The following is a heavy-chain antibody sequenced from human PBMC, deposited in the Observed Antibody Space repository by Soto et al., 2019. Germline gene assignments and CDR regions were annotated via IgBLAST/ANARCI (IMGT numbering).Heavy chain of an antibody. D-gene: IGHD3-3*01. Sequence: GGSLRLSCAASGFTFSSYAMSWVRQAPGKGLEWVSAISGSGGSTYYADSVKGRFTISRDNSKNTLYLQMNSLRAEDTAVYYCAKDRQYDFWSGYTNWFDPWGQGTLVTVSS. V-gene: IGHV3-23*01. CDR3: AKDRQYDFWSGYTNWFDP. CDR1: GFTFSSYA. J-gene: IGHJ5*02. CDR2: ISGSGGST.